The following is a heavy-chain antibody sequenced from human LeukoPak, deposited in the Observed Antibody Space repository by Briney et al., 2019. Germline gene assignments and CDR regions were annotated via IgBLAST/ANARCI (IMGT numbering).Heavy chain of an antibody. CDR2: MDTFGGI. J-gene: IGHJ4*02. D-gene: IGHD3-10*01. Sequence: GGSLRLSCAASDFSVNNNYMNWVRQAPGKGLEWVSLMDTFGGIYYRDSVRGRFTISRDISKNTLYLQMNTLSAEDTAVYYCAGGSYYGSGGRPGYFDHWGQGILVTVSS. V-gene: IGHV3-53*01. CDR1: DFSVNNNY. CDR3: AGGSYYGSGGRPGYFDH.